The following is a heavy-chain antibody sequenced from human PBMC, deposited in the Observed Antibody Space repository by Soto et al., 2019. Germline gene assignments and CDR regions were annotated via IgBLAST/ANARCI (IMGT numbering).Heavy chain of an antibody. CDR1: GFTFSSYW. V-gene: IGHV3-74*01. J-gene: IGHJ6*02. D-gene: IGHD3-3*01. Sequence: PGGSLRLSCAASGFTFSSYWMHWVRQAPGKGLVWVSRINSDGSSTSYADSVKGRFTISRDNAKNTLYLQMNSLRAEDTAVYYCARPGYYDFWSGYYRPYYGMDVWGQGTKVTV. CDR2: INSDGSST. CDR3: ARPGYYDFWSGYYRPYYGMDV.